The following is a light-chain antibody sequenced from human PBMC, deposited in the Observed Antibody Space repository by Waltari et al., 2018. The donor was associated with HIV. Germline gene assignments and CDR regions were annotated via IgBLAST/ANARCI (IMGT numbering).Light chain of an antibody. CDR2: RTN. CDR3: SACDSSLSALV. CDR1: SKNGGNQG. J-gene: IGLJ2*01. Sequence: VFKGLRQPETLTCTGYSKNGGNQGAARLQQHPGHSPKLLSYRTNKRPSGISERFSASRSGTTASLTITGLQPEDEADYYCSACDSSLSALVFGGGTKLTVL. V-gene: IGLV10-54*04.